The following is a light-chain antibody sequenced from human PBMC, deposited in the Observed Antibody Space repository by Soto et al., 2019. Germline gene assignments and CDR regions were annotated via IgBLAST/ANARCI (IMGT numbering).Light chain of an antibody. CDR2: KAS. J-gene: IGKJ1*01. CDR3: QQYYSWPRGT. CDR1: QNISNW. Sequence: DIQMTQSPSTLSASVGDRVTITCRASQNISNWLAWYQQIPGSAPKLLIYKASYLQSGVPSRFSGNGSGTEFTLTISSLQSADFATYYCQQYYSWPRGTFGQGTKVESK. V-gene: IGKV1-5*03.